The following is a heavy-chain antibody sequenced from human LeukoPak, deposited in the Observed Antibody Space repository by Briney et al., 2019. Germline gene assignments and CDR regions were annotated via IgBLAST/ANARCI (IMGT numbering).Heavy chain of an antibody. CDR2: IYTTGKT. D-gene: IGHD1-26*01. CDR3: ARDVGASNFDY. J-gene: IGHJ4*02. V-gene: IGHV4-4*07. CDR1: LDSISSFY. Sequence: PSETLSLTCNVSLDSISSFYWSWIRQSAGAGLEWIGRIYTTGKTDYNPSLKSRVTVSVDTSRNQVSLKLRSVTAADTAAYYCARDVGASNFDYWGQGILVTVSS.